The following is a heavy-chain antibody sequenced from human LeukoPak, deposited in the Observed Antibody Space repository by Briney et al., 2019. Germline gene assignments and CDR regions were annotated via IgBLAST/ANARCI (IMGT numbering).Heavy chain of an antibody. CDR1: GGSISSYY. J-gene: IGHJ4*02. D-gene: IGHD4-17*01. CDR3: ASHYGENYYFDY. CDR2: IYYSGST. V-gene: IGHV4-59*01. Sequence: SETLSLTCNVSGGSISSYYWSWIRQPPGKGLEWIGYIYYSGSTNYNPSLKSRVTISVDTSKNQFSPKLSSVTAADTAVYYCASHYGENYYFDYWGQGTLVTVSS.